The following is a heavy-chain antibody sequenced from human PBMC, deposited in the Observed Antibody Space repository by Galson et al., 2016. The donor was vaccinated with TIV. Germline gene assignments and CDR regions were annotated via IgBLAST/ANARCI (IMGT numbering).Heavy chain of an antibody. CDR3: TRTAMGSTRNAFDI. V-gene: IGHV3-49*03. CDR1: GFTFGHYA. D-gene: IGHD1-1*01. J-gene: IGHJ3*02. CDR2: ITTKTYGAKT. Sequence: SLRLSCEASGFTFGHYAVNWFRQAPGKGLEWVGFITTKTYGAKTEYAVSVKGRFTISRDDSRNIADLQMHSLKTEDTAVYYCTRTAMGSTRNAFDIWGQGTVVTVSS.